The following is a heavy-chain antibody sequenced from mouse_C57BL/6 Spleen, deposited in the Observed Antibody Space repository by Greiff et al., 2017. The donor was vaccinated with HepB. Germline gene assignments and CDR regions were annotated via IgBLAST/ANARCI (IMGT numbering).Heavy chain of an antibody. Sequence: VQLQQSDAELVKPGASVKIFCKVSGYTFTDHTIHWMKQMHEQGPEWIGYIYPRDGSTKYNEKFKGKATLTAYKSSSTAYMQLNSLTSEDSAVYCCARGGYDGAWFAYWGQGTLVTVSA. D-gene: IGHD2-2*01. CDR3: ARGGYDGAWFAY. V-gene: IGHV1-78*01. CDR2: IYPRDGST. CDR1: GYTFTDHT. J-gene: IGHJ3*01.